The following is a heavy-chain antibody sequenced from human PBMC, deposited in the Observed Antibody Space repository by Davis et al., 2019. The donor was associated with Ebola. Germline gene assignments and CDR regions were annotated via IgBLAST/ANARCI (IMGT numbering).Heavy chain of an antibody. CDR3: ARVSPYGDSDY. V-gene: IGHV3-30-3*01. CDR1: GFTFSSYA. D-gene: IGHD4-17*01. Sequence: GGSLRLSCAASGFTFSSYAMHWVRQAPGKGLEWVAVISYDGSNKYYADSVKGRFTISSDNSKNTLYLQMNSLRAEDTAVYYCARVSPYGDSDYWGQGTLVTVSS. CDR2: ISYDGSNK. J-gene: IGHJ4*02.